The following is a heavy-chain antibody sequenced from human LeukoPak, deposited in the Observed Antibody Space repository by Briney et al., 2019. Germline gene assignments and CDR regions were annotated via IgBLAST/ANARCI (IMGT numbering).Heavy chain of an antibody. CDR3: ARSLLYDSSV. D-gene: IGHD3-22*01. CDR1: GFTVSSNY. V-gene: IGHV3-66*01. J-gene: IGHJ4*02. CDR2: IYSGGST. Sequence: GGPLRLSCAASGFTVSSNYMSWVRQAPGKGLEWVSVIYSGGSTYYADSVKGRFTISRDNSKNTLYLQMNSLRAEDTAVYYCARSLLYDSSVWGQGTLVTVSS.